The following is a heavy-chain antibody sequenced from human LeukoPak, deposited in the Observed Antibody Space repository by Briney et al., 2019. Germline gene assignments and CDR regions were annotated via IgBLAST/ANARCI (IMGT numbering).Heavy chain of an antibody. CDR2: IYYTGST. CDR1: GGSISSYY. Sequence: SSEILSLTCTVSGGSISSYYWSWIRQPPGKGLEWIGHIYYTGSTNYNPSLKSRVTISVDKSKNQFSLKLSSVTAADTAVYYCAAVPTGIAVDWGQGTLVTVSS. CDR3: AAVPTGIAVD. V-gene: IGHV4-59*12. J-gene: IGHJ4*02. D-gene: IGHD6-19*01.